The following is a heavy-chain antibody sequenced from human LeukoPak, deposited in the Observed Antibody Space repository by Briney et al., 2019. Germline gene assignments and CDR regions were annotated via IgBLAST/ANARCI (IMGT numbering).Heavy chain of an antibody. CDR2: ISGSAGST. Sequence: GGSLRLSCAASGFTVSSNYMNWVRQAPGKGLEWVSTISGSAGSTNYADSVKGRFTISRDNSKNTLYLQMNSLRAEDTALYHCAKDSSITNYYYGMDVWGQGTTVTVSS. V-gene: IGHV3-23*01. D-gene: IGHD2-2*01. CDR3: AKDSSITNYYYGMDV. CDR1: GFTVSSNY. J-gene: IGHJ6*02.